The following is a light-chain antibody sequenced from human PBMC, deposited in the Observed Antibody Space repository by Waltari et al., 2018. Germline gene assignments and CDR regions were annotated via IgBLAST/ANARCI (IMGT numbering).Light chain of an antibody. CDR2: STS. CDR3: LLYYGGAQLWV. Sequence: QTVVTQEPSLTVSPGGTVTLTCASSTGAVTSGYYPNWFQQKPGQAPRALISSTSNKHSGSPGRFSGSLVGGKAALTLSGVQPEDEAEYYCLLYYGGAQLWVCGGGTKLTVL. V-gene: IGLV7-43*01. J-gene: IGLJ3*02. CDR1: TGAVTSGYY.